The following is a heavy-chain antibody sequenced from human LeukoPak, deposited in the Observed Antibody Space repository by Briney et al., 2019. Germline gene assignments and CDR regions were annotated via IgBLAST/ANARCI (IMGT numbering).Heavy chain of an antibody. V-gene: IGHV3-7*01. D-gene: IGHD1-26*01. CDR3: ARDKIVGATNFDY. CDR2: IKQDGSEK. Sequence: GGSLRLSCAASGFTFSSYWMSWVRQAPGKGLEWVANIKQDGSEKYYVDSVKGRFTISRDNAKNSLYLQMNSLRAEDTAVYYCARDKIVGATNFDYWGQGTLVTVSS. J-gene: IGHJ4*02. CDR1: GFTFSSYW.